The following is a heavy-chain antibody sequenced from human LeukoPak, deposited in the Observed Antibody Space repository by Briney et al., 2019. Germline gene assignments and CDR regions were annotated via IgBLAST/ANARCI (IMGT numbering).Heavy chain of an antibody. V-gene: IGHV1-18*01. CDR1: VYTFTSYG. CDR2: ISAYNGNT. J-gene: IGHJ4*02. CDR3: ARAGIAAADINRD. Sequence: GASVKDSCMASVYTFTSYGISWVRPAPGQGLEWMGWISAYNGNTNYAQKLQGRVTMTTDTSTSTAYLELRSLRSDDTAVYYCARAGIAAADINRDWGQGTLVTVSS. D-gene: IGHD6-13*01.